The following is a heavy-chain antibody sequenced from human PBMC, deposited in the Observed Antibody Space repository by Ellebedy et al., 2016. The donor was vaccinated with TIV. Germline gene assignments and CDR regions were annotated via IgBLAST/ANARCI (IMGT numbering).Heavy chain of an antibody. Sequence: ASVKVSCXASGYTFTGYYMHWVRQAPGQGLEWMGWINPNSGGTNYAQKFQGRVTMTRDTSISTAYMELSRLRSDDTAVYYCARDPLRDSPYYYYGMDVWGQGTTVTVSS. V-gene: IGHV1-2*02. CDR1: GYTFTGYY. D-gene: IGHD2-15*01. CDR3: ARDPLRDSPYYYYGMDV. J-gene: IGHJ6*02. CDR2: INPNSGGT.